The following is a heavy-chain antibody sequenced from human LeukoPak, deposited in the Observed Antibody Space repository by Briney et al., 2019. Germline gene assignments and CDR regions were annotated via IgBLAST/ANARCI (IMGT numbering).Heavy chain of an antibody. CDR1: GGSISSYY. CDR2: IYYSGST. J-gene: IGHJ6*02. Sequence: PSETLSLTCTASGGSISSYYWSWLRQPPGKGLEWIGYIYYSGSTNYNPSLKSRVTISVDTSKNQFSLKLSSVTAADTAVYYCARGKMATVYGMDVWGQGTTVTVSS. CDR3: ARGKMATVYGMDV. V-gene: IGHV4-59*01. D-gene: IGHD5-24*01.